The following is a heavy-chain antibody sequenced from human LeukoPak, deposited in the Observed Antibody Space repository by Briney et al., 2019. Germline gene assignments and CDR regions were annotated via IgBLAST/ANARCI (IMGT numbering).Heavy chain of an antibody. Sequence: GGSLRLSCAASGFTFSSYSMNWVRQAPGKGLEWVSYISTTSTMYYADSVKGRFTISRDNAKNSLFLQMNSLRAEDTAVYFCARRFDLWGRGTLVTVSS. V-gene: IGHV3-48*01. CDR2: ISTTSTM. CDR1: GFTFSSYS. CDR3: ARRFDL. J-gene: IGHJ5*02.